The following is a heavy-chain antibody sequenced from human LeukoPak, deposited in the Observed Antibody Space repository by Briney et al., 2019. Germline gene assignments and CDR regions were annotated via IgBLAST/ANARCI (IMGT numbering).Heavy chain of an antibody. CDR1: GGSISSYY. J-gene: IGHJ4*02. CDR3: ARATHSSSSELDY. D-gene: IGHD6-6*01. CDR2: IYYSGST. Sequence: PSETLSLTCTVSGGSISSYYWSWIRQPPGKGLEWIGYIYYSGSTNYNPSLKSRVTISVDTSKNQFSLKLSSVTAADTAVYYCARATHSSSSELDYWGQGTLVTVSS. V-gene: IGHV4-59*08.